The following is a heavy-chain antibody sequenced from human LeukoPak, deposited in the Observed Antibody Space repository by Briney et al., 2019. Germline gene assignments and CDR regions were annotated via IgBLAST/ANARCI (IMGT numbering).Heavy chain of an antibody. V-gene: IGHV3-74*03. Sequence: GGSLRLSCAASGFTFSNYWMQWVRQAPGKGLVWVSRINGDGSSTTYADSVKGRFTISRDNAKNTVYLQMNSLRAEDTAVYYCAGPGYYDSSTSWFDPWGQGTLVTVSS. J-gene: IGHJ5*02. CDR1: GFTFSNYW. CDR2: INGDGSST. D-gene: IGHD3-22*01. CDR3: AGPGYYDSSTSWFDP.